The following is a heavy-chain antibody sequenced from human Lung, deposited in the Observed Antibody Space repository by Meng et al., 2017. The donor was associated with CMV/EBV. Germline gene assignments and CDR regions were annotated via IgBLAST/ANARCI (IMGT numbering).Heavy chain of an antibody. J-gene: IGHJ4*02. V-gene: IGHV5-51*01. Sequence: ESMISCSNSAGSNFPNYRIDWVRQIPGKGLEWMGIIYPDDSVTNYNPSFQDQGTISADKYISTDYLQRSSLKASATAMYFCSRRGWDVLGFFNYWGQGTLVTVSS. CDR3: SRRGWDVLGFFNY. D-gene: IGHD1-26*01. CDR1: GSNFPNYR. CDR2: IYPDDSVT.